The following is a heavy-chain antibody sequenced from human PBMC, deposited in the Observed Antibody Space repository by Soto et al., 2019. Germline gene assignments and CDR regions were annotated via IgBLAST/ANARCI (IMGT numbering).Heavy chain of an antibody. CDR3: ARDYSSSWYYFDY. J-gene: IGHJ4*02. CDR2: IKQDGSEK. Sequence: EVQLVESGGGLVQPGGSLRLSCAASGFTFSSYWMSWVRQAPGKGLEWVANIKQDGSEKYYVESVKGRFTISRDNAKNSLYLQMNSLRAEDTAVYYCARDYSSSWYYFDYWGQGTLVTVSS. V-gene: IGHV3-7*03. D-gene: IGHD6-13*01. CDR1: GFTFSSYW.